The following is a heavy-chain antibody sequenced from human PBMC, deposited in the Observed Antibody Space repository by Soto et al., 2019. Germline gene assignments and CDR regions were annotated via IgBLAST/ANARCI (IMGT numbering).Heavy chain of an antibody. V-gene: IGHV5-51*01. J-gene: IGHJ4*02. D-gene: IGHD4-4*01. Sequence: EVQLVQPGAEVKKPGESLKISCKASTFSFTRYWFAWVRQKPGKGLEWMAIIFPGDSDIRYSPSFEDHVTISADKSIRTVYLQWDSLKASDTALYYCARLFSNYESHVDYWGQGTLVTVSS. CDR3: ARLFSNYESHVDY. CDR2: IFPGDSDI. CDR1: TFSFTRYW.